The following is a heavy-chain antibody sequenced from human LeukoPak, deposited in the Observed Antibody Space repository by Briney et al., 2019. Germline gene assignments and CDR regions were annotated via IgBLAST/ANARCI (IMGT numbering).Heavy chain of an antibody. CDR3: ARARLGCLFRFKFDVFDI. Sequence: GGSLRLSCAASGFTFSSYSMNWVRQAPGKGLEWVSSISSSSSYIYYADSVKGRFTISRDNAKNSLYLQMNSLRAEDTAVYYCARARLGCLFRFKFDVFDIWGKGKMVTVFS. D-gene: IGHD3-22*01. V-gene: IGHV3-21*01. CDR1: GFTFSSYS. J-gene: IGHJ3*02. CDR2: ISSSSSYI.